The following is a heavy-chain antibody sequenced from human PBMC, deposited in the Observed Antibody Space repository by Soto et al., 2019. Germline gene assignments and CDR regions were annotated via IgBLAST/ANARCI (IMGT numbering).Heavy chain of an antibody. D-gene: IGHD5-12*01. J-gene: IGHJ6*02. CDR2: ISGSGGST. CDR3: AKVGLSGEQWLRAYYYGMDV. Sequence: PGGSLRLSCAASGFTFSSYAMSWVRQAPGKGLEWVSAISGSGGSTYYADSVKGRFTISRDNSKNALYLQMNSLRAEDTAVYYCAKVGLSGEQWLRAYYYGMDVWGQGTTVTVSS. V-gene: IGHV3-23*01. CDR1: GFTFSSYA.